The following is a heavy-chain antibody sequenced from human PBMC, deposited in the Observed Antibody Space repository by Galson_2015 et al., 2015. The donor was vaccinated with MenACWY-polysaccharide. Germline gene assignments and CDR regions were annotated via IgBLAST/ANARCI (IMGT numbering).Heavy chain of an antibody. J-gene: IGHJ6*04. Sequence: SLRLSCAASGFSFSASAMHWVRQASGKGLEWVGRTRSNTYNYATAYTASVNGRFTISRDDSKNTEYLQMNRLKNEDADVYSCYCGLDRTSWMSAWGKGASFTVTS. D-gene: IGHD2-21*01. CDR2: TRSNTYNYAT. CDR3: YCGLDRTSWMSA. CDR1: GFSFSASA. V-gene: IGHV3-73*01.